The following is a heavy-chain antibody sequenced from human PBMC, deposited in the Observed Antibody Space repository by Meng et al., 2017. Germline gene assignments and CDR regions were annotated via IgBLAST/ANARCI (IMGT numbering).Heavy chain of an antibody. CDR1: GFTFSSYG. CDR3: ARGSLVVGPQIDY. D-gene: IGHD3-22*01. V-gene: IGHV3-33*01. Sequence: GESLKISCAASGFTFSSYGMHWVRQAPGKGLEWVAVIWYDGSNKYYAGSVKGRFTISRDNSKNTLFLQMNSLRVEDTAVYYCARGSLVVGPQIDYWGQGTLVTVSS. J-gene: IGHJ4*02. CDR2: IWYDGSNK.